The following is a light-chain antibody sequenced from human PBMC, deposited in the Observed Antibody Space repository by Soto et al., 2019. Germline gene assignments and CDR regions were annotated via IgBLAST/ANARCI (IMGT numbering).Light chain of an antibody. CDR2: EAT. V-gene: IGLV2-23*01. CDR1: SSDVESYNH. J-gene: IGLJ1*01. Sequence: QSALTQPASVSGSPGQSITISCTGTSSDVESYNHVSWYQQHPGKVPKLMIYEATQRPSGVSDRFSGSKSGNTASLTISGLQAEDEADYYCCSYAGSSTYVFGTGTKVTVL. CDR3: CSYAGSSTYV.